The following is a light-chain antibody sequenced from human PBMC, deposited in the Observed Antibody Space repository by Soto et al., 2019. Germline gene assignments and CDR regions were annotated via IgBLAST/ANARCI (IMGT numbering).Light chain of an antibody. Sequence: EVVLTQSPGTLSLSPGERATLSCRASQSVSNNYLAWYQQKPGQSPKLLIFGSSDRATGIPDRFSGSGSGTVFNFTISSLEPGDFAVYYCQQYGSSPPYTLGQGTKLEIK. CDR1: QSVSNNY. V-gene: IGKV3-20*01. CDR3: QQYGSSPPYT. J-gene: IGKJ2*01. CDR2: GSS.